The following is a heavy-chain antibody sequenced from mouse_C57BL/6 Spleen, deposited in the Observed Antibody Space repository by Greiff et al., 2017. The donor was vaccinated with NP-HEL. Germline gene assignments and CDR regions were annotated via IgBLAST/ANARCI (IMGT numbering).Heavy chain of an antibody. Sequence: EVQRVESGEGLVKPGGSLKLSCAASGFTFSSYAMSWVRQTPEKRLEWVAYISSGGDYIYYADTVKGRFTISRDNARNTLYLQMSSLKSEDTAMYYWTREGDYYGSSYGYFDVWGTGTTVTVSS. CDR1: GFTFSSYA. CDR2: ISSGGDYI. J-gene: IGHJ1*03. V-gene: IGHV5-9-1*02. CDR3: TREGDYYGSSYGYFDV. D-gene: IGHD1-1*01.